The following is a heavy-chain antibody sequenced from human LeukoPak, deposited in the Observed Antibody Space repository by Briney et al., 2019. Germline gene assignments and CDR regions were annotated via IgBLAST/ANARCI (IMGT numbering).Heavy chain of an antibody. CDR2: ISGSGGST. V-gene: IGHV3-23*01. Sequence: PGGSLRPSCAASGFTFSSYAMSWVRQAPGKGLEWVSAISGSGGSTYYADSVKGRFTISRDNSKNTLYLQMNSLRAEDTAVYYCAKGGQLLGGLLDYWGQGTLVTVSS. CDR1: GFTFSSYA. D-gene: IGHD2-2*01. CDR3: AKGGQLLGGLLDY. J-gene: IGHJ4*02.